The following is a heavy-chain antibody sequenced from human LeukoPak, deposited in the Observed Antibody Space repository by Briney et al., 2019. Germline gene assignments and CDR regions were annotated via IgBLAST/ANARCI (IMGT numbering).Heavy chain of an antibody. V-gene: IGHV1-8*01. D-gene: IGHD3-10*01. Sequence: GASVKVSCKASGYTFTSYDINWVRQATGQGLEWMGWMNPNSGNTGYAQKFQGRVTMTRNTSISTAYMELSSLRSEDTAMYYCARSDYHNSGSHTVFDAFDIWGQGSRVTVSS. J-gene: IGHJ3*02. CDR3: ARSDYHNSGSHTVFDAFDI. CDR2: MNPNSGNT. CDR1: GYTFTSYD.